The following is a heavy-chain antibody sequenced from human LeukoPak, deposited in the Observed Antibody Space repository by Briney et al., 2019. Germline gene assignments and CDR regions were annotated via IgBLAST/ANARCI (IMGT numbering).Heavy chain of an antibody. J-gene: IGHJ3*02. V-gene: IGHV4-34*01. CDR3: ARRYYRELIVVVPAAKKAAFDI. CDR1: GGSFSGYY. D-gene: IGHD2-2*01. CDR2: INHSGST. Sequence: PSETLSLTCAVYGGSFSGYYWSWIRQPPGKGLEWIGEINHSGSTNYNPSLKSRVTISVDTSKNQFSLKLSSVTAADTAVYYCARRYYRELIVVVPAAKKAAFDIWGQGTMVTVSS.